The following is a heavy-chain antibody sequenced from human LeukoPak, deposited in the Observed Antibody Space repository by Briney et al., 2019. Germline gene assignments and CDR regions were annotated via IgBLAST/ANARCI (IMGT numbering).Heavy chain of an antibody. J-gene: IGHJ4*02. D-gene: IGHD3-22*01. CDR2: IYYSGST. CDR1: GGSFSGYY. Sequence: SETLSLTCAVYGGSFSGYYWSWIRQPPGKGLEWIGYIYYSGSTNYNPSLKSRVTISVDTSKNQFSLKLSSVTAADTAVYYCARGYPYYYDSSGYGLDYWGQGTLVTVSS. V-gene: IGHV4-59*12. CDR3: ARGYPYYYDSSGYGLDY.